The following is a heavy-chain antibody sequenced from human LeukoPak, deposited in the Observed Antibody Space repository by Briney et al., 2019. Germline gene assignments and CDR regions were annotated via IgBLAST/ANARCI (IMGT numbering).Heavy chain of an antibody. CDR3: ARSQSVDSSSSVWGDYYYYYMDV. CDR2: IKQDGSEK. CDR1: GFTFSSYW. Sequence: PGGSLRLSCAASGFTFSSYWMSWVRQAPGKGLEWVANIKQDGSEKYYVDSVKGRFTISRDNAKNSLYLQMNSLRAEDTAVYYCARSQSVDSSSSVWGDYYYYYMDVWGKGTTVTVSS. D-gene: IGHD6-6*01. V-gene: IGHV3-7*01. J-gene: IGHJ6*03.